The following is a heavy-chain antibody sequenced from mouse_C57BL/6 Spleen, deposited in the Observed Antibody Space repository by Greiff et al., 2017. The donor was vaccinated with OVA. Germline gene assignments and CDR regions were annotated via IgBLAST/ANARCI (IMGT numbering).Heavy chain of an antibody. CDR1: GFNIKDDY. Sequence: DVKLQESGAELVRPGASVKLSCTASGFNIKDDYMHWVKQRPEQGLEWIGWIDPENGDTEYASKFQGKATITADTSSNTAYLQLSSLTSEDTAVYYCTTLGRGNYFDYWGQGTTLTVSS. CDR3: TTLGRGNYFDY. J-gene: IGHJ2*01. CDR2: IDPENGDT. D-gene: IGHD4-1*01. V-gene: IGHV14-4*01.